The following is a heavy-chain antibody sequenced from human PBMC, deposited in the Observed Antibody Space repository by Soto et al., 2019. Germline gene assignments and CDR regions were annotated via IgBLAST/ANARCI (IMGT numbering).Heavy chain of an antibody. D-gene: IGHD2-8*02. CDR1: GFTVSTYG. CDR2: ISRDGGTK. Sequence: QVQLVESGGGVVQPGRSLRLSFVVSGFTVSTYGMHWVRQAPGKGLEWVAVISRDGGTKYYADSVKGRFTISRDNSRNTLFLEMNSLRGDDMAVYYCTGEVASGYWGQGTLVTVSS. V-gene: IGHV3-30*03. CDR3: TGEVASGY. J-gene: IGHJ4*02.